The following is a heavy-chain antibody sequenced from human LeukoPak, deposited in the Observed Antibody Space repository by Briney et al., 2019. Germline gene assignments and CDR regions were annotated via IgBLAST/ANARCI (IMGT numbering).Heavy chain of an antibody. J-gene: IGHJ4*02. CDR2: MNPNTGNT. CDR1: TDTFINDD. Sequence: ASVKVSCKASTDTFINDDINWVRQATGQGLEWIGWMNPNTGNTGYAQNFQGRVTVTRDTSISTAHMELSSLRPEDTAVYYCAVTPSNLSHLDKWGQGTLVTISS. CDR3: AVTPSNLSHLDK. V-gene: IGHV1-8*01. D-gene: IGHD4-11*01.